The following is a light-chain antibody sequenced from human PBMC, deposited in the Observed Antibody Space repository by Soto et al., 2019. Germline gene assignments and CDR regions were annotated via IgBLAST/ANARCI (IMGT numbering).Light chain of an antibody. Sequence: QSVLTQPASVSGSPGQSITISCAGTSSDVGAYNYVSWYQHHPGKAPKLMIYDVNNRPSGDSNRFSGSKSGNTVSLTISWLQAEDEADYYCSSWTSGATYVFGSGTKVTVL. J-gene: IGLJ1*01. CDR2: DVN. V-gene: IGLV2-14*03. CDR3: SSWTSGATYV. CDR1: SSDVGAYNY.